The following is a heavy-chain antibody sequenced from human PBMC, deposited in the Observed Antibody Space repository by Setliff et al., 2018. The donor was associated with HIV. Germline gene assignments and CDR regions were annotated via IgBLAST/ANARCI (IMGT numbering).Heavy chain of an antibody. Sequence: PSETLSLTCTVSGGSIRSYYWSWIRQPPGKGLEWIGYIYYSGSTNYNPSLKSRVTTSVDTPKNQFSLKLNSVTAADTAVYYCARAYFGSGIYYWGQGTLVTVSS. CDR1: GGSIRSYY. J-gene: IGHJ4*02. D-gene: IGHD3-10*01. CDR3: ARAYFGSGIYY. V-gene: IGHV4-59*08. CDR2: IYYSGST.